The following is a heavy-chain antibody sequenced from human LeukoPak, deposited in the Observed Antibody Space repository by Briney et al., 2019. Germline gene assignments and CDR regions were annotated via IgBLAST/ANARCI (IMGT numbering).Heavy chain of an antibody. CDR1: GGSISSGGYY. J-gene: IGHJ3*02. V-gene: IGHV4-31*03. CDR3: ARDICSSTSCYEDI. CDR2: IYYSGST. D-gene: IGHD2-2*01. Sequence: KPSQTLSLTCTVSGGSISSGGYYWSWIRQHPGKGLEWIGYIYYSGSTYYNPSLKSRVTISVDTSKNQFFLKLSSVTAADTAVYYCARDICSSTSCYEDIWGQGTMVTVSS.